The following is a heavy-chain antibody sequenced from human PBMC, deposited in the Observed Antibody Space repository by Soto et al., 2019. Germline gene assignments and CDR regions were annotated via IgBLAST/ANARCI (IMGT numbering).Heavy chain of an antibody. Sequence: HPGGSLRLSCVASGFTFSNSAMSWVRHVPGKGLEWAAGIRSSGGHTNYADSVKGRFTISRDNSKDTLYLQMNSLRAEDTALYYCAKVQEFCGFNCYIVDSWGQGVLVTVS. CDR2: IRSSGGHT. CDR1: GFTFSNSA. CDR3: AKVQEFCGFNCYIVDS. D-gene: IGHD2-21*02. V-gene: IGHV3-23*01. J-gene: IGHJ4*02.